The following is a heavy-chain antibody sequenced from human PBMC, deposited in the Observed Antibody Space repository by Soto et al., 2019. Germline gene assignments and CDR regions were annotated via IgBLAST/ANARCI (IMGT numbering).Heavy chain of an antibody. D-gene: IGHD6-19*01. CDR3: LRSGKAVAGRFDY. Sequence: GGSLRLSCAASGFTFSSYAMSWVRQAPGKGLEWVSAISGSGGSTYYADSVKGRFTISRDNSKNTLYLQMNSLRAEDTAVYYCLRSGKAVAGRFDYWGQGTLVTVSS. V-gene: IGHV3-23*01. CDR2: ISGSGGST. CDR1: GFTFSSYA. J-gene: IGHJ4*02.